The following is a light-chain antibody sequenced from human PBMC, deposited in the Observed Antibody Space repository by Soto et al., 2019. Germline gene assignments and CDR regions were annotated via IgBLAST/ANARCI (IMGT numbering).Light chain of an antibody. J-gene: IGKJ2*02. CDR1: QTVWSNY. V-gene: IGKV3-20*01. CDR3: HQYADSRT. CDR2: GAS. Sequence: EVVLMQSPGTLSLSPGESATLSCRASQTVWSNYLAWFQHRPGQAPRLVIYGASRRATGIPDRFTGSGSGTDFTLTISRLEPEDVAVYYCHQYADSRTFGQGTKLEIK.